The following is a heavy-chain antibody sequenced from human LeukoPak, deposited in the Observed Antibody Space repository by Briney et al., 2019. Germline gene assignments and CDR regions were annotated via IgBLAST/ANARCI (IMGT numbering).Heavy chain of an antibody. D-gene: IGHD6-6*01. CDR3: ARDGAARDVDY. J-gene: IGHJ4*02. V-gene: IGHV3-30-3*01. CDR1: GFTFSAYA. Sequence: PGRSLRLSCAASGFTFSAYAMNWVRQAPGKGLEWVAVLSYDGTNEYYADSVKGRFTISRDNSKNTLYLQMNSLRAEDTAVYYRARDGAARDVDYWGQGTLVTVSS. CDR2: LSYDGTNE.